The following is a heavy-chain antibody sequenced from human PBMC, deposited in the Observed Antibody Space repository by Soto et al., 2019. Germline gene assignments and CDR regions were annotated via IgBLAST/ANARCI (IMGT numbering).Heavy chain of an antibody. CDR2: IWYDGSNK. D-gene: IGHD6-13*01. J-gene: IGHJ6*02. CDR3: ARDSSSWLHDYGMHV. Sequence: QVQLVESGGGVVQPGRSLRLSCAASGFTFSSYGMHWVRQAPGKGLEWVAVIWYDGSNKYYADSVKGRFTISRDNSKNTLYLQMNHLRAEDTAVYYCARDSSSWLHDYGMHVWGQGTTVTVS. CDR1: GFTFSSYG. V-gene: IGHV3-33*01.